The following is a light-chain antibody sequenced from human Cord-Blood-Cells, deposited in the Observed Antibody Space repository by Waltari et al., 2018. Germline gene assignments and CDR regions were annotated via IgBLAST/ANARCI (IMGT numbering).Light chain of an antibody. CDR1: QSVLYSSNNKNY. V-gene: IGKV4-1*01. CDR3: QQYYSTPT. CDR2: WAS. J-gene: IGKJ3*01. Sequence: DIVLTQSQDSLAVPLGERATINCKSSQSVLYSSNNKNYLAWYQQKPGQPPKLLIYWASTRESGVPDRFSGSGSGTDFTLTISSLQAEDVAVYYCQQYYSTPTFGPGTKVDIK.